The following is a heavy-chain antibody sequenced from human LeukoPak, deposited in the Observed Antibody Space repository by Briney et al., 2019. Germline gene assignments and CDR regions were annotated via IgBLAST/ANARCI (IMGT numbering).Heavy chain of an antibody. D-gene: IGHD3-10*01. J-gene: IGHJ4*02. Sequence: PGGSLRLPCAVSGFSLSDYYMTWIRQVPGKGLEWISYITATGSTTYYADSLKGRLTISRDTAKSFVYLQMNSLRVDDTAVYYCARRTIITPGGLDYWGQGTLVTVSS. CDR3: ARRTIITPGGLDY. CDR1: GFSLSDYY. CDR2: ITATGSTT. V-gene: IGHV3-11*01.